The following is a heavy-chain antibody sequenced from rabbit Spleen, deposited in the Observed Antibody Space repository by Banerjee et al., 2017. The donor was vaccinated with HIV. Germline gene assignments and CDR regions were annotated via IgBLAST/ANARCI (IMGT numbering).Heavy chain of an antibody. CDR2: INAVTGKA. V-gene: IGHV1S45*01. CDR1: GFSFSNKAV. J-gene: IGHJ4*01. D-gene: IGHD4-1*01. CDR3: ARDLEGVSGWKFGW. Sequence: QEPLVESGGGLVRPEGSLHLSCTASGFSFSNKAVLCWVRQAPGQGWQWIAVINAVTGKAVYATWAKGRFTFSKTSSTTVTRQMTSLTAADTATYFCARDLEGVSGWKFGWWGPGTL.